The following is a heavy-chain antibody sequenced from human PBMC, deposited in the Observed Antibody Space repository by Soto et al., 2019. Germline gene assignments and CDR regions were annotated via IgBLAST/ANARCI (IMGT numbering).Heavy chain of an antibody. J-gene: IGHJ4*02. CDR3: ARAHGVLRYFDYRGVIGYFDY. D-gene: IGHD3-9*01. V-gene: IGHV1-3*01. CDR1: GYTFTSYA. CDR2: INAGNGNT. Sequence: ASVKVSCKASGYTFTSYAMHWVRQAPGQRLEWMGWINAGNGNTKYSQKFQGRVTITRDTSASTAYMELSSLRSEDTAVYYCARAHGVLRYFDYRGVIGYFDYWGQGTLVTVSS.